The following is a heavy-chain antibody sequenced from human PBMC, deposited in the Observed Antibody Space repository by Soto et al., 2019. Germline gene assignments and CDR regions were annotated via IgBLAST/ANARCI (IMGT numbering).Heavy chain of an antibody. Sequence: QVHLVQSGAEVKKPGASVKVSCKGSGYAFTTYGITWVRQAPGQGLEWMGWISAHNGNTNYAQKLQGRVTVTRDTSTSTAYMELRSLRPDDTAVYYCARVRYGDYWGRGALVTVSS. CDR1: GYAFTTYG. J-gene: IGHJ4*02. D-gene: IGHD1-1*01. V-gene: IGHV1-18*01. CDR2: ISAHNGNT. CDR3: ARVRYGDY.